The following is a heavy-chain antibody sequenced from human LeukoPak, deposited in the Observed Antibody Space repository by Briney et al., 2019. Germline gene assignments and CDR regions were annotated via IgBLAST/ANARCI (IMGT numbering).Heavy chain of an antibody. CDR3: ARELFYSSPAY. J-gene: IGHJ4*02. CDR1: GFTFSSYA. V-gene: IGHV3-30-3*01. Sequence: GGSPRLSCAASGFTFSSYAMHWVRQAPGKGLEGVAVISYDGSNKYYADSVKGQFTISRDNSKSTLYLQMNSLRAEDTAVYYCARELFYSSPAYWGQETLVTVSS. CDR2: ISYDGSNK. D-gene: IGHD6-13*01.